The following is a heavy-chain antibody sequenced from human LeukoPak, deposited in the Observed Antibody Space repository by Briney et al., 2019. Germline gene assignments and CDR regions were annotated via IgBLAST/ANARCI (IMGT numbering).Heavy chain of an antibody. CDR1: GVSFSSSW. J-gene: IGHJ6*01. CDR2: IKQDGREK. Sequence: GGSLRLSCAASGVSFSSSWMSWVREAPGKGGEWVASIKQDGREKYYVDFVKGRFSISRDNAKNSLYLQMNSRRADDTAMYYCAGGTGMDVWGQGNTVTVSS. D-gene: IGHD1-1*01. V-gene: IGHV3-7*05. CDR3: AGGTGMDV.